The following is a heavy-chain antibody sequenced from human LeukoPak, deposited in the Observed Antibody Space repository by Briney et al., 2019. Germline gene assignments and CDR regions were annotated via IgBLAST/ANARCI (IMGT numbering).Heavy chain of an antibody. CDR3: ARVPMGYGSGIRHFDY. J-gene: IGHJ4*02. CDR2: IYHSGST. D-gene: IGHD3-10*01. V-gene: IGHV4-38-2*02. CDR1: GYSISSGYY. Sequence: SETLSLTCTVSGYSISSGYYWGWIRQSPGKGLEWIGSIYHSGSTYYNPSLKSRVTISVDRSKNQFSLKLSSVTAADTAVYYCARVPMGYGSGIRHFDYWGQGTLVTVSS.